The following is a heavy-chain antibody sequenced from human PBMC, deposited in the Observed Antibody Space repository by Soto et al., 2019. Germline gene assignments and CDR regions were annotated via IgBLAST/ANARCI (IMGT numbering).Heavy chain of an antibody. D-gene: IGHD2-15*01. CDR1: GFTFSSYA. J-gene: IGHJ4*02. CDR2: ISYDGSNK. V-gene: IGHV3-30-3*01. Sequence: GGSLRPSCAASGFTFSSYAMHWVRQAPGKGLEWVAVISYDGSNKYYADSVKGRFTISRDNSKNTLYLQMNSLRAEDTAVYYCAKDSSLGLRRIYYFDYWGQGTLVTVSS. CDR3: AKDSSLGLRRIYYFDY.